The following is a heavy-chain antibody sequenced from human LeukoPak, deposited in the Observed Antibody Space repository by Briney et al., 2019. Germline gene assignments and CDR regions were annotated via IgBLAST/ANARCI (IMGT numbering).Heavy chain of an antibody. Sequence: GGSLRLSCAASGFTFSSYAINWVRQAPGKGLEWVSGISGSGGSTYYADSVKGRFTISRDNSKNTLYLQMNSLRAEDTAVYYCAKLTYYDILTGSPYYYGMDVWGQGTMVTVSS. CDR1: GFTFSSYA. D-gene: IGHD3-9*01. J-gene: IGHJ6*02. CDR2: ISGSGGST. V-gene: IGHV3-23*01. CDR3: AKLTYYDILTGSPYYYGMDV.